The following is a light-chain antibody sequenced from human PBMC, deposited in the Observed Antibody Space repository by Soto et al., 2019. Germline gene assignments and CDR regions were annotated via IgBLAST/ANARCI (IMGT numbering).Light chain of an antibody. Sequence: EVVMTQSPATLSVSPGDTATLSCRASQSISSSLAWYQQKPGQPPRLLIYHSSTRATGVPARFSGSGSGTEFTLTISRLQSEDFAVYYCQQYYSFPLTFGGGTKVEIK. CDR1: QSISSS. CDR2: HSS. CDR3: QQYYSFPLT. J-gene: IGKJ4*01. V-gene: IGKV3-15*01.